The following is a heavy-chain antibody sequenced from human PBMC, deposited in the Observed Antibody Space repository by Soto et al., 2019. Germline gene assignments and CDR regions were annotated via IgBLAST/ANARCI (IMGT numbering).Heavy chain of an antibody. CDR2: VSAYDGST. D-gene: IGHD2-8*02. V-gene: IGHV1-18*01. CDR3: ARAGRYCTGGSCHTGDY. J-gene: IGHJ4*02. CDR1: GYTFKNYG. Sequence: QVQLVQSGAEVKKPGASVKVSCKAYGYTFKNYGIGWVRQAPGQGLEWMGWVSAYDGSTNYAQNLQGRVTMTTDTSTTTAYMELTTLRSDDTAMYYCARAGRYCTGGSCHTGDYWGQGTLVTVSS.